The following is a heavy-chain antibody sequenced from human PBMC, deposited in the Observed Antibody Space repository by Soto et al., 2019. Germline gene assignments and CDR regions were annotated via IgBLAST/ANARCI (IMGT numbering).Heavy chain of an antibody. CDR1: GFTFKDYY. D-gene: IGHD2-8*01. CDR2: MSGSGDTI. V-gene: IGHV3-11*01. CDR3: AREYTYCTNGMCYFDY. J-gene: IGHJ4*02. Sequence: QVQLVESGGGLVRPGGSLTLSCGVSGFTFKDYYMTWIRQAPGKGLERVSYMSGSGDTIYYADSVKGRFTISGDNARNSLYRQMTSLRVEATAVYYCAREYTYCTNGMCYFDYWCQGTLVAVSS.